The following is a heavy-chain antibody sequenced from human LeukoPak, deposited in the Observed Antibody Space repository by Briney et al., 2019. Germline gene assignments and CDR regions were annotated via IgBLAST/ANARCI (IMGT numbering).Heavy chain of an antibody. CDR1: GFTFSSYS. CDR3: AREGLSYAFDI. D-gene: IGHD2-21*01. J-gene: IGHJ3*02. Sequence: GGSLRLSCAASGFTFSSYSMNWVRQAPGKGLEWVSSISSSSSYIYYADSVKGRFTISRDNAKNSLYLQMNSLRAEDTDVYYCAREGLSYAFDIWGQGTMVTVSS. V-gene: IGHV3-21*01. CDR2: ISSSSSYI.